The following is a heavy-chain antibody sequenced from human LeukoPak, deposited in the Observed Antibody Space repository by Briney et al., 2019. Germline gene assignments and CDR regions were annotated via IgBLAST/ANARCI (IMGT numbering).Heavy chain of an antibody. CDR3: AYFAEVLGAVHV. D-gene: IGHD1-26*01. J-gene: IGHJ3*01. Sequence: QPGWDLRLYCASTGFALGAYWLSSVRQAPGKGLDWVAKLNEDGSEKHYVDSVKGRLTVARDNAQSSVYLQMSSLRAEDTAVYYCAYFAEVLGAVHVWGQGTMVAVSS. CDR1: GFALGAYW. CDR2: LNEDGSEK. V-gene: IGHV3-7*03.